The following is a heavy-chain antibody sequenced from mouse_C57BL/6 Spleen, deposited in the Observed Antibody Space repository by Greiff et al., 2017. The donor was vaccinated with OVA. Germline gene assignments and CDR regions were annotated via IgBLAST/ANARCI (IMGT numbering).Heavy chain of an antibody. CDR1: GYSITSGYY. CDR2: ISYDGSN. Sequence: VQLQQSGPGLVKPSQSLSLTCSVTGYSITSGYYWNWIRQFPGNKLEWMGYISYDGSNNYNPSLKNRISITRDTSKNQFFLKLNSVTTEDTATYYCARRGLYWYFDVWGTGTTVTVSS. J-gene: IGHJ1*03. CDR3: ARRGLYWYFDV. V-gene: IGHV3-6*01.